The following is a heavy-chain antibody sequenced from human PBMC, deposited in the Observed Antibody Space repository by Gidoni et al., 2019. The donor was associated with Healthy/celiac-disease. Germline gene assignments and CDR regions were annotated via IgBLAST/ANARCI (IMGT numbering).Heavy chain of an antibody. Sequence: QVQLVQSGADVKKPGSSVKVSCKASGVTFSTYAISWVRQAPGQGLEWMGGIIPIFITANYAQKFQGRVTITADESTSTAYMEVSSLRSEDTAVYFCARESGSYPYFEYWGQGTLVTVSS. V-gene: IGHV1-69*01. CDR1: GVTFSTYA. CDR2: IIPIFITA. CDR3: ARESGSYPYFEY. D-gene: IGHD1-26*01. J-gene: IGHJ4*02.